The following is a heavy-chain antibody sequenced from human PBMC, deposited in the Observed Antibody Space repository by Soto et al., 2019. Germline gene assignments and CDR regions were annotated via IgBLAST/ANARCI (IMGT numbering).Heavy chain of an antibody. J-gene: IGHJ6*02. Sequence: PSATLSLTCTVFGGSISSYYWRWIRQPPGKGLEWMGYIDYSGSTNYNPSPKSRVTISVDTSKNQFSLKLSSVTAVDTAVYYCARGPSYYYGSGSPESPYYGMDVWGQGTTVTVS. CDR1: GGSISSYY. CDR3: ARGPSYYYGSGSPESPYYGMDV. D-gene: IGHD3-10*01. V-gene: IGHV4-59*01. CDR2: IDYSGST.